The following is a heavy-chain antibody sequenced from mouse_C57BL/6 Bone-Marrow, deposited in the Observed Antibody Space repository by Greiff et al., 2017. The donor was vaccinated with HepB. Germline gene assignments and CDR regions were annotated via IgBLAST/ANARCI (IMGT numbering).Heavy chain of an antibody. CDR3: AREPLTF. CDR2: IDPSDSYT. CDR1: GYTFTSYW. Sequence: VQLQQPGAELVMPGASVKLSCKASGYTFTSYWMHWVKQRPGQGLEWIGEIDPSDSYTNYNQKFKGKSTLTVDKSSSTAYMQLSSLTSEDSAVYYCAREPLTFWGQGTLVTVSA. D-gene: IGHD4-1*01. V-gene: IGHV1-69*01. J-gene: IGHJ3*01.